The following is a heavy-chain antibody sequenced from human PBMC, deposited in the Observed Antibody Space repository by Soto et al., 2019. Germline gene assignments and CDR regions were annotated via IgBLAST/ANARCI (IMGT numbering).Heavy chain of an antibody. D-gene: IGHD6-19*01. CDR1: GGSISSSFYY. CDR3: ARHPSACYYFAH. V-gene: IGHV4-39*01. CDR2: IYYRGNT. J-gene: IGHJ4*02. Sequence: QLQLQESGPGLVKPSETLSLTCTVSGGSISSSFYYWDWIRQPPGKGLEWIGSIYYRGNTHYNPSFNIRITIVVDTSTSQFSLKLTSVTATDTAVHYCARHPSACYYFAHWGQGTLVTVSS.